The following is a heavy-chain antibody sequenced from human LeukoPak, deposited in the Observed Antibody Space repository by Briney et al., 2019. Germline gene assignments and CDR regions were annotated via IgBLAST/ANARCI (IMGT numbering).Heavy chain of an antibody. J-gene: IGHJ6*03. CDR2: ISRSGSTK. D-gene: IGHD2-15*01. CDR3: ARVLRYCSGGNCYSGGLGYMDV. Sequence: NPGGSLRLSCAASGFTFSDYNMRWIRQAPGKGLEWVSSISRSGSTKYYADSVKGRLTISRDNAKNSLFLQMNSLRAEDTAVYYCARVLRYCSGGNCYSGGLGYMDVWGKGTTVTISS. V-gene: IGHV3-11*01. CDR1: GFTFSDYN.